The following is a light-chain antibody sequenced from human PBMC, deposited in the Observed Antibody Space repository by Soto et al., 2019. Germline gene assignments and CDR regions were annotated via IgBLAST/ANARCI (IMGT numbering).Light chain of an antibody. J-gene: IGLJ2*01. CDR2: DVS. CDR1: SSDVGGYNY. V-gene: IGLV2-14*01. CDR3: SSYTSSSTPVV. Sequence: QSALTQHASVSGSPGQSITISCTGTSSDVGGYNYVSWYQQHPGKAPKLMIYDVSNRPSGVSNRFSGSKSGNTASLTISGLQAEDEADYYCSSYTSSSTPVVFGGGTKLTVL.